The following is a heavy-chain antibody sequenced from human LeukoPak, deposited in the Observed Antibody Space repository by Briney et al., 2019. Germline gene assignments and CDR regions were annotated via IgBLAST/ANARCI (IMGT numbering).Heavy chain of an antibody. D-gene: IGHD1-7*01. CDR2: ISSSSSYI. CDR1: GFTFSSYS. CDR3: ARVCITGTTCPFDY. Sequence: GGSLRLSCAASGFTFSSYSMNWVRQAPGKGLEWVSSISSSSSYIYYADSVKGRFTISRDNAKNSLYLQMNSLRAEDTAVYYCARVCITGTTCPFDYXXXXTXVTVSS. J-gene: IGHJ4*02. V-gene: IGHV3-21*01.